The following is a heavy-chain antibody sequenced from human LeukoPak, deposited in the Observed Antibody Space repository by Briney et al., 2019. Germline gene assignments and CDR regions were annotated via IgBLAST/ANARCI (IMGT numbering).Heavy chain of an antibody. D-gene: IGHD1-26*01. CDR2: ISYDGSNK. CDR3: AKDPAGVPSRAELLGYFDY. V-gene: IGHV3-30*18. Sequence: PGRSLRLSCAASGFTFSSYGMHWVRQAPGKGLEWVAVISYDGSNKYYADSVKGRFTISRDNSKNTLYLQMNSLRAEDTAVYYCAKDPAGVPSRAELLGYFDYWGQGTLVTVSS. CDR1: GFTFSSYG. J-gene: IGHJ4*02.